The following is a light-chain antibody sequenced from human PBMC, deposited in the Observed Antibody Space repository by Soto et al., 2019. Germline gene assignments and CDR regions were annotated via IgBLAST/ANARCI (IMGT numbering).Light chain of an antibody. J-gene: IGKJ1*01. CDR1: QSVSSTY. CDR2: GTS. Sequence: EIVLTQSPGTLSLSPGERATLSCSASQSVSSTYLAWYQQKPGQAPRLLIYGTSSRATGIPDRFSGSGSGTDFTLTISRLEPEDSAVYYCQQYSSSTWTFGQGTKVDI. CDR3: QQYSSSTWT. V-gene: IGKV3-20*01.